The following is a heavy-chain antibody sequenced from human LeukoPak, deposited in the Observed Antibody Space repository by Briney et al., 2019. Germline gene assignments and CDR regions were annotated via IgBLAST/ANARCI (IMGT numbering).Heavy chain of an antibody. CDR3: ARAPVTSCRGVYCYPFDY. CDR2: TSSSDAGT. J-gene: IGHJ4*02. Sequence: ETLSLTCAVYGGSFSGYYWSWVRQAPGKGLEWVSATSSSDAGTYYADSVRGRFTISRDNSKNTLYLQMNSLRAEDAAVYYCARAPVTSCRGVYCYPFDYWGQGTLVTVSS. CDR1: GGSFSGYY. D-gene: IGHD2-21*01. V-gene: IGHV3-23*01.